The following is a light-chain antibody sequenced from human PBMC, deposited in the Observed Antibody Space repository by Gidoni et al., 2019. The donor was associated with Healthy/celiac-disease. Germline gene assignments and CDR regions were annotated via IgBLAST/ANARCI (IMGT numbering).Light chain of an antibody. Sequence: QSVLTQPPSVSEVPCSVSSSNIGNSAVNWYQQVPGQAPKLLIYYDDLLPSGVSDRFSGSKSGTSASLAISGRQSEDEADYYCAAWDDSLNGWVFGGGTKLTVL. J-gene: IGLJ3*02. CDR2: YDD. CDR1: SSNIGNSA. V-gene: IGLV1-36*01. CDR3: AAWDDSLNGWV.